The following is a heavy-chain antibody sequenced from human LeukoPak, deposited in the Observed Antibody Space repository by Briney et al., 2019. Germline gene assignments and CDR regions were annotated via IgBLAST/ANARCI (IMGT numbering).Heavy chain of an antibody. CDR2: INHSGST. Sequence: SETLSLTCAVYGGSFSGYYWSWIRQPPGKGLDWSGEINHSGSTNYNPSLKSRVTMSVDTSKNQFSLKLSSVTAADTAVYYCARGRRTPVLKNNWFDPWGQGTLVTVSS. CDR3: ARGRRTPVLKNNWFDP. CDR1: GGSFSGYY. J-gene: IGHJ5*02. V-gene: IGHV4-34*01.